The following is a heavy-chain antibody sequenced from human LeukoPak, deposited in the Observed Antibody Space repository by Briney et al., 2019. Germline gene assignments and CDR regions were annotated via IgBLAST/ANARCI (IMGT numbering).Heavy chain of an antibody. CDR3: ATRTTVTTI. J-gene: IGHJ4*02. CDR1: GYSISSGYY. D-gene: IGHD4-11*01. Sequence: PSETLSLTCAVSGYSISSGYYWGWIRQPPGKGLEWIGSIYHSGSTYYNPSLKSRVTISVDTSKNQFSLKLSSVTAADTAVYYCATRTTVTTIWGQGTLVTGSS. V-gene: IGHV4-38-2*01. CDR2: IYHSGST.